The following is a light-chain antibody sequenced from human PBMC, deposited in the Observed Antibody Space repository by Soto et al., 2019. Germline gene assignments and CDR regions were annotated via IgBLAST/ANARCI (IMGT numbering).Light chain of an antibody. CDR2: EVI. Sequence: QSALTQPPSASGSPGQSVTISCAGTDSDIGGYNFVSWYQQHPGKAPKLMIYEVIKRPSGVPDRFSGSKSGNTASLTVSGLNTEDEAEYYCSSYSGSDNLVVFGGGTKLTVL. V-gene: IGLV2-8*01. J-gene: IGLJ3*02. CDR3: SSYSGSDNLVV. CDR1: DSDIGGYNF.